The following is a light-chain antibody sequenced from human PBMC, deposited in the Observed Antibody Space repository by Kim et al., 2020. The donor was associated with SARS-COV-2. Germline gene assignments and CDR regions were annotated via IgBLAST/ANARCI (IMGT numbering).Light chain of an antibody. CDR2: DVN. Sequence: QSVLTQPASVSGSPGQSITISCTGTSSDVGGYNYVSWYQQHPGKAPKLMIYDVNNRPSGVSNRFSGSKSGNTASLTISGLQAEDEADYYCSSYTSSSTRGVFGGGTQLTVL. CDR3: SSYTSSSTRGV. V-gene: IGLV2-14*03. J-gene: IGLJ2*01. CDR1: SSDVGGYNY.